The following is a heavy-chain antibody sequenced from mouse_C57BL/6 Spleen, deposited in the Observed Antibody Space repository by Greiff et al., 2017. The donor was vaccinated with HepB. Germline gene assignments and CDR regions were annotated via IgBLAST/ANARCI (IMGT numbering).Heavy chain of an antibody. V-gene: IGHV5-17*01. Sequence: EVNVVESGGGLVKPGGSLKLSCAASGFTFSDYGMHWVRQAPEKGLEWVAYISSGSSTIYYADTVKGRFTISRDNAKNTLFLQMTSLRSEDTAMYYCARRALNYYGSSYGAMDYWGQGTSVTVSS. CDR3: ARRALNYYGSSYGAMDY. J-gene: IGHJ4*01. CDR2: ISSGSSTI. D-gene: IGHD1-1*01. CDR1: GFTFSDYG.